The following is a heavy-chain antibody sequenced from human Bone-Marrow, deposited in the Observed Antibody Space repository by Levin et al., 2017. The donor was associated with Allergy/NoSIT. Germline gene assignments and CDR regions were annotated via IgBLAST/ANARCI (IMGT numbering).Heavy chain of an antibody. CDR1: GYTFTGYY. V-gene: IGHV1-2*02. Sequence: ASVKVSCKASGYTFTGYYMHWVRQAPGQGLEWMGWINPTSGGTNYAQKFQGRVTMTRDTSISTAYMELSRLRSDDTAVYYCCSKTRGSQLLYWDLMDYWGQGTLVTVSS. CDR3: CSKTRGSQLLYWDLMDY. J-gene: IGHJ4*02. D-gene: IGHD3-3*01. CDR2: INPTSGGT.